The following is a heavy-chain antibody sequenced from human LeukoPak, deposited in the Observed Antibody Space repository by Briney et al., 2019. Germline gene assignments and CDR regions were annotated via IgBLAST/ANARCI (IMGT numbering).Heavy chain of an antibody. J-gene: IGHJ4*02. D-gene: IGHD3-22*01. CDR3: AASPDYYDSSGYSYYYDY. CDR2: IVVGSGNT. V-gene: IGHV1-58*01. Sequence: ASVKVSCKAAGFTFTSSAVQWVRQARGQRLEWIGWIVVGSGNTNYAQKFQERVTITRDMSTSTDYMELSSLRSEDTAVYYCAASPDYYDSSGYSYYYDYWGQGTLVTVSS. CDR1: GFTFTSSA.